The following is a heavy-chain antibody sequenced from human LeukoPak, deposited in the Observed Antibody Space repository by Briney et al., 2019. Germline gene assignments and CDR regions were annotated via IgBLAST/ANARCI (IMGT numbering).Heavy chain of an antibody. J-gene: IGHJ5*02. D-gene: IGHD6-19*01. CDR3: ARRFSGWSSHWFDP. CDR2: ICSSGSTM. CDR1: TFTFSTFD. V-gene: IGHV3-48*03. Sequence: PGGSLRLSCEASTFTFSTFDMNRVRQAPGKGLEWVSYICSSGSTMYYADSVKGRFTISRDNTKKSLYLQMYSLRAEDTAIYYCARRFSGWSSHWFDPWGQGTLVTVSS.